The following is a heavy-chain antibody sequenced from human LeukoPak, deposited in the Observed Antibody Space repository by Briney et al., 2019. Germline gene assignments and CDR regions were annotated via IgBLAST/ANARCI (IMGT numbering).Heavy chain of an antibody. CDR1: GFTFSSYA. J-gene: IGHJ4*02. Sequence: GGSLRLSCAASGFTFSSYAMHWVRQAPGKGLEWVAVISYDGSNKYYADSVKGRFTISRDNSKNTLYLQMNSLRAEDTAVYYCAKGPLYSSYTSDDYYFDYWGQGTLVTVSS. V-gene: IGHV3-30-3*01. D-gene: IGHD6-6*01. CDR3: AKGPLYSSYTSDDYYFDY. CDR2: ISYDGSNK.